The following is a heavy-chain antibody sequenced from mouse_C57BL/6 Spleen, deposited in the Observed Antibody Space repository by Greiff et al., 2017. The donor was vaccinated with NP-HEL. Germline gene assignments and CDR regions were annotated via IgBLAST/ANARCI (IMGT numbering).Heavy chain of an antibody. CDR2: IHPNSGST. CDR3: AREGDYGNHFDD. CDR1: GYTFTSYW. V-gene: IGHV1-64*01. Sequence: QVQLKQPGAELVKPGASVKLSCKASGYTFTSYWMHWVKQRPGQGLEWIGMIHPNSGSTNYNEKFKSKATLTVDKSSSTAYMQLSSLTSEDSAVYYGAREGDYGNHFDDWGQGTTLTVSS. J-gene: IGHJ2*01. D-gene: IGHD2-1*01.